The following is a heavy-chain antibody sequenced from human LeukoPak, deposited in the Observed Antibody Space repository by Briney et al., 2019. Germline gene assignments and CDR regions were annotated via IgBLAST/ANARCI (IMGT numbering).Heavy chain of an antibody. CDR2: ISSSSSTI. CDR1: GFTFSSYS. CDR3: ARVCSGGSCYSSNDAFDI. Sequence: GGSLRFSCAASGFTFSSYSMNWVRQAPGKGLEWVSYISSSSSTIYYADSVKGRFTISRDDAKNSLYLQMNSLRAEDTAVYYCARVCSGGSCYSSNDAFDIWGQGTMVTVSS. V-gene: IGHV3-48*01. J-gene: IGHJ3*02. D-gene: IGHD2-15*01.